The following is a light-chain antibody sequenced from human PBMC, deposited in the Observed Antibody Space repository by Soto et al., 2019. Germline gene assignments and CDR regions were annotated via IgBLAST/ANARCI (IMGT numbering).Light chain of an antibody. CDR1: QSVSRGY. V-gene: IGKV3-20*01. CDR2: GAS. CDR3: QQYGPPYT. J-gene: IGKJ2*01. Sequence: EIVLTQSPGILSLSPGERATLSCRASQSVSRGYFSWYQQTPGQAPRLLIYGASIRATGVPDRFSGSGSGTDFTLTISRLEPEDFAVYYCQQYGPPYTFGQGTKLEIK.